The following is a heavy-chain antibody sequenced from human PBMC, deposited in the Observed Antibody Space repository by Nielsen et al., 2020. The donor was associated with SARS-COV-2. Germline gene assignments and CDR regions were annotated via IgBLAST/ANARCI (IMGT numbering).Heavy chain of an antibody. CDR3: ARRDDSSGYYLFDS. CDR1: GFTFDDYG. V-gene: IGHV3-20*01. Sequence: GGSLRLSCAASGFTFDDYGMSWVRRAPGKGLEWVSGINWNGGITNYADSVKGRFTISRDNAKNSLYLQMNSLRAEDTALYHCARRDDSSGYYLFDSWGQGTLVTVSS. CDR2: INWNGGIT. D-gene: IGHD3-22*01. J-gene: IGHJ4*02.